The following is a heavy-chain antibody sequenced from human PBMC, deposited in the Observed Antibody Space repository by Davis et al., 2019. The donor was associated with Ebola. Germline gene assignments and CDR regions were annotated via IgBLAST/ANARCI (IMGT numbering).Heavy chain of an antibody. CDR2: ISHSGGT. CDR1: GGSFSGYY. V-gene: IGHV4-34*01. Sequence: PGGSLRLSCAVYGGSFSGYYWSWIRQPPGKGLEWIGEISHSGGTNYKPSLKSRVTISVDTSKNQFSLKLSSVTAADTAVYYCARRVTIYYYFDYWGQGTLVPVSS. J-gene: IGHJ4*02. D-gene: IGHD3-9*01. CDR3: ARRVTIYYYFDY.